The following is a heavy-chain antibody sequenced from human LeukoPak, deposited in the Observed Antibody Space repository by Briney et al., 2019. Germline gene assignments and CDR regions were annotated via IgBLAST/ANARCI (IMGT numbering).Heavy chain of an antibody. D-gene: IGHD5-18*01. V-gene: IGHV3-23*01. CDR3: AKDRSSYGNDGLHYFDW. CDR2: IYGNGVKT. CDR1: GFMFSSYA. J-gene: IGHJ4*02. Sequence: GGSLRLSCAASGFMFSSYAMSWVRQAPGKGLEWVSAIYGNGVKTYYADSVKGRFIVSRDKSKNTLYLEMNSLRGEDTAVYYCAKDRSSYGNDGLHYFDWWGQGSLVTVSS.